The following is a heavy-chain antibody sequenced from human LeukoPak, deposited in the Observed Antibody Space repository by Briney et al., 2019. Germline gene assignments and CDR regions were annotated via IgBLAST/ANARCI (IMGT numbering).Heavy chain of an antibody. V-gene: IGHV1-8*01. CDR1: GHTFTSYD. CDR2: MNPNSGNT. J-gene: IGHJ4*02. CDR3: ARALSGCVLCFDY. Sequence: ASVKVSCKASGHTFTSYDINWVRQATGQGLEWMGWMNPNSGNTGYAQKFQGRVTMTRNTSISTAYMELSSLRSEDTAVYYCARALSGCVLCFDYWGQGSLVTVSS. D-gene: IGHD6-19*01.